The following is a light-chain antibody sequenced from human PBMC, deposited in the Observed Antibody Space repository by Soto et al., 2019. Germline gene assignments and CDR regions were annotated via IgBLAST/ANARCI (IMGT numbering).Light chain of an antibody. V-gene: IGLV1-44*01. CDR2: SDD. CDR3: ASWDDSLNGWV. Sequence: QSVLTQPPSASGTPGQIVAISCSGNSSNVGSNTVTWYQQLPGTAPKLLIYSDDQRPSGVTDRFSGSKSGTSASLAISGLQSEDEADYYCASWDDSLNGWVFGGGTKLTVL. CDR1: SSNVGSNT. J-gene: IGLJ3*02.